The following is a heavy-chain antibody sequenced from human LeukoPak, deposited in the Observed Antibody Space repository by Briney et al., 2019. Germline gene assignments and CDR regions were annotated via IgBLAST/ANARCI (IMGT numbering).Heavy chain of an antibody. CDR2: ISYDGSNK. D-gene: IGHD6-19*01. V-gene: IGHV3-30-3*01. CDR3: AGAVAGIY. J-gene: IGHJ4*02. CDR1: GFTFSSYA. Sequence: GGSLRLSCAASGFTFSSYAMHWVRQAPGKGLEWVAVISYDGSNKYYADSVKGRFTISRDNSKNTLYLQMNSLRAEDTAVYYCAGAVAGIYWGQGTLVTVSS.